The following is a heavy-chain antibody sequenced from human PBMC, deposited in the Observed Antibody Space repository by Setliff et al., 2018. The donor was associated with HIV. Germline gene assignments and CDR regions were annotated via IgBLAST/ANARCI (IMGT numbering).Heavy chain of an antibody. D-gene: IGHD3-10*01. CDR1: GGSISSGSYY. J-gene: IGHJ5*02. CDR2: IYTSGST. V-gene: IGHV4-61*02. Sequence: SETLSLTCTVSGGSISSGSYYWNWIRQPAGKGLEWIGRIYTSGSTDYNPSLKSRVTISVDTSKNQFSLKLSSVTAADTAVYYCARTYGSGEHWFDPWGQGTLVTVSS. CDR3: ARTYGSGEHWFDP.